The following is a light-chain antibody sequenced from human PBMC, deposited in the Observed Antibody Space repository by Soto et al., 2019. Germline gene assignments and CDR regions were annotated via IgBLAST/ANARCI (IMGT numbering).Light chain of an antibody. CDR3: AAWNASVWV. CDR2: EVS. J-gene: IGLJ3*02. CDR1: SSDVGGHKY. Sequence: QSVLTQPASVSGSPGQSITISCTGTSSDVGGHKYVSWYQQHPDKAPKVLIFEVSNRPSVISNRFSGSKSGNTASLTISGIQAEDEADYYCAAWNASVWVFGGGTKLTVL. V-gene: IGLV2-14*01.